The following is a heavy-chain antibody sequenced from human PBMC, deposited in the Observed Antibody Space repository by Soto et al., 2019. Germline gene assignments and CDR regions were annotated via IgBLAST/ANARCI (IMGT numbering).Heavy chain of an antibody. V-gene: IGHV3-9*01. CDR1: GFTFDDYA. Sequence: GGSLRLSCAASGFTFDDYAMHWVRQAPGKGLEWVSGISWNSGSIGYADSVKGRFTISRDNAKNSLYLQMNSLRAEDTALYYCAKEATPWYSSGWKMRVVIYYFDYWGQGTLVTVSS. J-gene: IGHJ4*02. CDR3: AKEATPWYSSGWKMRVVIYYFDY. D-gene: IGHD6-19*01. CDR2: ISWNSGSI.